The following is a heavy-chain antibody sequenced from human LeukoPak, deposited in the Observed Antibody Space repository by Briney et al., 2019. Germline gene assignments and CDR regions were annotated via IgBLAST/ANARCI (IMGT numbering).Heavy chain of an antibody. D-gene: IGHD1-26*01. V-gene: IGHV3-30*02. CDR3: AKDDVPGGSYRAFDY. CDR1: GFTFSSYG. CDR2: IRYDGSNK. J-gene: IGHJ4*02. Sequence: GGSLRLSCAASGFTFSSYGMHWVRQAPGKGLEWVAFIRYDGSNKYYADSVKGRFTISRDNSKNTLYLQMNSLRAEDTAVYYCAKDDVPGGSYRAFDYWGQGTLVTVSS.